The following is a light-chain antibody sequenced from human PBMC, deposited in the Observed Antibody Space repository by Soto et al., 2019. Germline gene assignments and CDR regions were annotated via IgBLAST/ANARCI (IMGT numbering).Light chain of an antibody. Sequence: EIVMTQSPATLSVSPGERATLSCRASQSVRSNLAWYQQKPGQAPRLLIYGASTRATGIPARFSDSGSGTEFTLTISSLQSEDFAVYYCQQYYNWWTFGQGTKVESK. J-gene: IGKJ1*01. V-gene: IGKV3-15*01. CDR3: QQYYNWWT. CDR2: GAS. CDR1: QSVRSN.